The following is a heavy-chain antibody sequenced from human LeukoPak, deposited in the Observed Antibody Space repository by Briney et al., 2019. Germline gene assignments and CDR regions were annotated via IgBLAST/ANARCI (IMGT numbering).Heavy chain of an antibody. CDR1: GGSISTYY. J-gene: IGHJ1*01. Sequence: NASETLSLTCTVSGGSISTYYWNWIRQPPGEGLEWIGYIYHSGSTNYNPSLQSRVTISVDTSKNQFSLNLNSVTAADTAVYYCARGGAARLHFQNWGQGTLVTVSS. D-gene: IGHD6-6*01. V-gene: IGHV4-59*01. CDR2: IYHSGST. CDR3: ARGGAARLHFQN.